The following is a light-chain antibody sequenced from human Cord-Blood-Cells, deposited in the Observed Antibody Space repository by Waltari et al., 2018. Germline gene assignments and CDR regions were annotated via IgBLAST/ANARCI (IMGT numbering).Light chain of an antibody. J-gene: IGLJ2*01. CDR1: SSDVGSYNL. CDR2: EGS. Sequence: QSALIQPASVSGSPGQSITISCTGTSSDVGSYNLVSWYQQHPGKAPKLMIYEGSKRPSGVSNRFSGSKSGNTASLTISGLQAEDEADYYCCSYAGSVVFGGGTKLTVL. V-gene: IGLV2-23*01. CDR3: CSYAGSVV.